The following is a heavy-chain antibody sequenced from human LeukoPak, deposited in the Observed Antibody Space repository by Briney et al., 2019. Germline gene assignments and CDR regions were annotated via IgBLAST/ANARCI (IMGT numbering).Heavy chain of an antibody. V-gene: IGHV3-7*01. J-gene: IGHJ4*02. CDR2: TKPDGTAE. CDR3: AEDGGLHTNCDY. D-gene: IGHD2-15*01. Sequence: GRSLRLSCAASGFTFRNYWMGWDRQAPGEGLGWGANTKPDGTAEYYADSVRGRSTTSRDNANNFLYLQMNSLRGEDTAVYYCAEDGGLHTNCDYGGQGTVVTVSS. CDR1: GFTFRNYW.